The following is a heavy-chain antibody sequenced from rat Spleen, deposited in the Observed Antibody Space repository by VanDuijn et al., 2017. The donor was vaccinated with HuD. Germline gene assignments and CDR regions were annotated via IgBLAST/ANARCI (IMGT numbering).Heavy chain of an antibody. V-gene: IGHV4-2*01. CDR3: AREGIGTTLAY. CDR2: INQDSRTI. Sequence: EVKLVESGGGLVQPGRSLKLSCAASGFNFNDYWMGWVRQAPGKGLEWIAEINQDSRTIKYTPSLKDKLSISRDNAQNTLYLQMSKLGSEDTGIYYCAREGIGTTLAYWGQGTLVTVSS. CDR1: GFNFNDYW. J-gene: IGHJ3*01. D-gene: IGHD1-5*01.